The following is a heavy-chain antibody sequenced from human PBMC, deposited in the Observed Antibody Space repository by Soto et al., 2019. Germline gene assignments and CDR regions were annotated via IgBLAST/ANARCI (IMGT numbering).Heavy chain of an antibody. CDR2: IWYDGSNK. Sequence: QVQLVESGGGVVQPGRSLRLSCAASGFTFSSYGMHWVRQAPGKGLEWVAGIWYDGSNKYYADSVKGRFTISRDNSKNTLYLQMNSLRAEDTAVYYCAASSRRYYYGMDVWGQGTTVTVSS. D-gene: IGHD6-13*01. CDR3: AASSRRYYYGMDV. J-gene: IGHJ6*02. V-gene: IGHV3-33*01. CDR1: GFTFSSYG.